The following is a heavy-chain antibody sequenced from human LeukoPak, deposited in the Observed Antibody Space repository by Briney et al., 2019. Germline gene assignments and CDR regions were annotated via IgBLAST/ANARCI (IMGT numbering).Heavy chain of an antibody. Sequence: GGSLRLSCAASGFTFSSYSMNWVRQAPVKGLEWVSSISSSSSYIYYADSVKGRFTISRDNAKNSLYLQMNSLRAEDTAVYYCARTATYYDSTGEENDAFDIWGQGTMVTVSS. D-gene: IGHD3-22*01. V-gene: IGHV3-21*01. CDR1: GFTFSSYS. CDR2: ISSSSSYI. CDR3: ARTATYYDSTGEENDAFDI. J-gene: IGHJ3*02.